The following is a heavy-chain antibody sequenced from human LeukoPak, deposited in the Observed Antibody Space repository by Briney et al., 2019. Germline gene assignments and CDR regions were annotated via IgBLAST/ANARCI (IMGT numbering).Heavy chain of an antibody. CDR2: ISYDGSTK. V-gene: IGHV3-30-3*01. Sequence: PGGSLRLSCAASGFTFSSYAMHWVRQAPGKGLEWVAVISYDGSTKYYADSVKGRFTISRDNSKNTLYLQMNSLRAEDTAVYYCARDSDGAGELSLYLEYWGQGTLVTVSS. CDR3: ARDSDGAGELSLYLEY. D-gene: IGHD3-16*02. J-gene: IGHJ4*02. CDR1: GFTFSSYA.